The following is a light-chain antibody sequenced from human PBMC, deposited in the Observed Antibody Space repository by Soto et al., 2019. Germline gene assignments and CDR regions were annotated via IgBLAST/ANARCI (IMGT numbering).Light chain of an antibody. Sequence: DIQMTQSPSSLSASVGDRVTITGQASQDINNYLKLSQKKPGKGPTLLIYDASNLKIGVPSRFSGSGSGTDFTYTIRSLQPEVIVTCFCQQCANLPTLTLSGGTRVGIK. J-gene: IGKJ4*01. CDR1: QDINNY. CDR3: QQCANLPTLT. CDR2: DAS. V-gene: IGKV1-33*01.